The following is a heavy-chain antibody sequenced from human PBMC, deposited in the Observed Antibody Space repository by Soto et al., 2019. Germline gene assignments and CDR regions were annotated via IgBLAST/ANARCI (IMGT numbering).Heavy chain of an antibody. D-gene: IGHD3-22*01. J-gene: IGHJ4*02. V-gene: IGHV3-15*07. CDR3: TTANYYDSSGSQWPFDY. Sequence: PGGSLRLSCAASGFTFSNAWMNWVRQAPGKGLEWVGRIKSKTDGGTTDYAAPVKGRFTNSRDDSKNTLYLQMNSLKTEDTAVYYCTTANYYDSSGSQWPFDYWGQGTLVTVSS. CDR2: IKSKTDGGTT. CDR1: GFTFSNAW.